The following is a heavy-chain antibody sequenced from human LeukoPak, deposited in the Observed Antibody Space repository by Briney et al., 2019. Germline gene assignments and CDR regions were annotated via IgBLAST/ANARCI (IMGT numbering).Heavy chain of an antibody. J-gene: IGHJ4*02. CDR2: ISWNSGSI. CDR1: GFTFDDYA. Sequence: GGSLRLSCAASGFTFDDYAMHWVRQAPGKGLEWVSGISWNSGSIGYADSVKGRFTNSRDNAKNSLYLQMNSLRAEDTALYYCAKAATSIAGEAKYDYWGQGTLVTVSS. V-gene: IGHV3-9*01. D-gene: IGHD6-13*01. CDR3: AKAATSIAGEAKYDY.